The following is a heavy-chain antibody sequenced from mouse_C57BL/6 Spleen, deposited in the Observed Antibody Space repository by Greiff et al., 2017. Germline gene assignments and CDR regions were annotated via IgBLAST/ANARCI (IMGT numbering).Heavy chain of an antibody. CDR3: ARPYGYPLYFDY. V-gene: IGHV5-17*01. CDR1: GFTFSDYG. D-gene: IGHD2-2*01. Sequence: EVKLMESGGGLVKPGGSLKLSCAASGFTFSDYGMHWVRQAPEKGLEWVAYISSGSSTIYYADTVKGRFTISRDNAKNTLFLQMTSLRSEDTAMXYCARPYGYPLYFDYWGQGTTLTVSS. CDR2: ISSGSSTI. J-gene: IGHJ2*01.